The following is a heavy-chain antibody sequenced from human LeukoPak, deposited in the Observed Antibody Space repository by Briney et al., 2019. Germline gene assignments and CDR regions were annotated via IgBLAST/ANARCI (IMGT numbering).Heavy chain of an antibody. J-gene: IGHJ3*02. CDR2: MNPNSGNT. V-gene: IGHV1-8*01. CDR1: GYTFTSYD. D-gene: IGHD4-17*01. CDR3: ARNDYGGHDAFDI. Sequence: ASVKVSCKASGYTFTSYDINWVRQATGQGLEWMGWMNPNSGNTGFAQKFQGRVTMTRTTSISTAYMELSSLRSEDTVVYYCARNDYGGHDAFDIWGQGTMVTVSS.